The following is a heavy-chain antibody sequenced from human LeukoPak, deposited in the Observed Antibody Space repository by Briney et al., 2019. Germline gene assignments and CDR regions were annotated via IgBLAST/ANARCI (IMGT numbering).Heavy chain of an antibody. V-gene: IGHV3-7*01. J-gene: IGHJ4*02. D-gene: IGHD3-22*01. CDR3: ARWVGNYYGSSGYPRPFEY. CDR1: GFTFSSYW. CDR2: IKQDGSEK. Sequence: GGSLRLSCAASGFTFSSYWMSWVRQAPGKGLEWVANIKQDGSEKYYVDSVKGRFTISRDNAKNSLYLQMNSLRAEDTAVYYCARWVGNYYGSSGYPRPFEYWGQGTLVTVSS.